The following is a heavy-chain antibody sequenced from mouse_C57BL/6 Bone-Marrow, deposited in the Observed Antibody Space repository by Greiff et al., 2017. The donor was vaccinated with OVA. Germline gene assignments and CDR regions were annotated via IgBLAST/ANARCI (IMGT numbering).Heavy chain of an antibody. CDR2: INPNNGGT. V-gene: IGHV1-18*01. Sequence: EVQLQQSGPELVKPGASVKLPCKASGYTFTDYNMDWVKQSHGKSLEWIGDINPNNGGTIYNQKFKGKATLTVDKSSSTAYMELRSLTSEDTAVYYCARSEERGGYFDVWGTGTTVTVSS. CDR3: ARSEERGGYFDV. J-gene: IGHJ1*03. CDR1: GYTFTDYN.